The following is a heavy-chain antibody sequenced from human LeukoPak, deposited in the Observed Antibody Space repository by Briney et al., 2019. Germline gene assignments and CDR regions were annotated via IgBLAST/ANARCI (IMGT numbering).Heavy chain of an antibody. Sequence: PGGSLRLSCAASGFTFSSYGMHWVRQAPGKGLEWVAVISYDGSNKYYADSVKGRFTISRDNSKNTLYLQMNSLRAEDTAVYYCAKEGFKWELDYWGQGTLVTVSS. J-gene: IGHJ4*02. D-gene: IGHD1-26*01. CDR1: GFTFSSYG. CDR2: ISYDGSNK. V-gene: IGHV3-30*18. CDR3: AKEGFKWELDY.